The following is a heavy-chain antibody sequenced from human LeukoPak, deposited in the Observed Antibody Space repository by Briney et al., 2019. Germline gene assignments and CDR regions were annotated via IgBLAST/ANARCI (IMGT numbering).Heavy chain of an antibody. CDR1: RFTFSSYA. CDR2: ISGSGGST. V-gene: IGHV3-23*01. J-gene: IGHJ6*02. D-gene: IGHD2-15*01. CDR3: ANPGRPYYYYGMDV. Sequence: GGSLRLSCAASRFTFSSYAMSWVRQAPGKGLEWVSAISGSGGSTYYADSVKGRFTISRDNSKNTLYLQMNSLRAEDTAVYYCANPGRPYYYYGMDVWGQGTTVTVSS.